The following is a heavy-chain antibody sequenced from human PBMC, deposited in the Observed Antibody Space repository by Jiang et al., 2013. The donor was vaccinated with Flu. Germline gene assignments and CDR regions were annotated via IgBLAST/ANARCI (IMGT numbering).Heavy chain of an antibody. CDR3: ARTLYSSGWIYFDY. J-gene: IGHJ4*02. V-gene: IGHV2-5*02. CDR2: ISWDDDK. Sequence: KPTQTLTLTCTFSGFSLSTSGVGVGWIRQPPGKALEWLALISWDDDKRYSPSLKSRLTITKDTSKNQVVLTMTNMDPVDTATYYCARTLYSSGWIYFDYWGQGTLVTVSS. CDR1: GFSLSTSGVG. D-gene: IGHD6-19*01.